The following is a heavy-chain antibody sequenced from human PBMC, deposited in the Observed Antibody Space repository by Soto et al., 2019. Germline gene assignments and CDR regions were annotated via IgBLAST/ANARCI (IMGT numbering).Heavy chain of an antibody. D-gene: IGHD4-17*01. Sequence: SETLSLTCTVSGGSISSGTYYWSWIRQPPGKGLEWIGFISYSGTTHYSASLRSRVSISVDTSKNQFSLDLSSVTAADTAVYYCATMGTPVTGLYYFDYWGQGPLVT. CDR3: ATMGTPVTGLYYFDY. CDR2: ISYSGTT. CDR1: GGSISSGTYY. V-gene: IGHV4-30-4*01. J-gene: IGHJ4*02.